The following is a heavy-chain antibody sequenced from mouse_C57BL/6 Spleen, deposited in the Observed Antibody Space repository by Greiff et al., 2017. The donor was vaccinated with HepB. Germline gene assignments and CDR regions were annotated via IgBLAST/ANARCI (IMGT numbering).Heavy chain of an antibody. CDR2: ISNGGGST. CDR3: ARRDYAGYYAMDY. J-gene: IGHJ4*01. V-gene: IGHV5-12*01. Sequence: DVKLVESGGGLVQPGGSLKLSCAASGFTFSDYYMYWVRQTPEKRLEWVAYISNGGGSTYYPDTVKGRFTISRDNAKNTLYLQMSRLKSEDTAMYYCARRDYAGYYAMDYWGQGTSVTVSS. D-gene: IGHD1-1*01. CDR1: GFTFSDYY.